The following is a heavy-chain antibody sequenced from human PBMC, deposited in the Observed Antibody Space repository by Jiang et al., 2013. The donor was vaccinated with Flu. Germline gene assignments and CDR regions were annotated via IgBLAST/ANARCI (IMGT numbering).Heavy chain of an antibody. CDR2: IYPGDSDT. Sequence: SLKISCKGSGYSFTSYWIGWVRQMPGKGLEWMGIIYPGDSDTRYSPSFQGQVTISADKSISTAYLQWSSLKASDTAMYYCASTIAVAGYSGTSFDYWGQGTLVTVSS. V-gene: IGHV5-51*01. CDR1: GYSFTSYW. CDR3: ASTIAVAGYSGTSFDY. J-gene: IGHJ4*02. D-gene: IGHD6-19*01.